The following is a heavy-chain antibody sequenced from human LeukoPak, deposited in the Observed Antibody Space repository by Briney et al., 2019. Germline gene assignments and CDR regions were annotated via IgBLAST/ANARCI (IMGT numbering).Heavy chain of an antibody. CDR1: GYRFTSYW. D-gene: IGHD6-13*01. CDR3: ARRIAAAGHPFDY. CDR2: IYPGDSDT. J-gene: IGHJ4*02. Sequence: GESLKISCKGSGYRFTSYWIGWVRQMPGKGLEWMGIIYPGDSDTRYSPSFQGQVTISADKSISTAYLQWSSLKASDTAMYYCARRIAAAGHPFDYWGQGTLVTVSS. V-gene: IGHV5-51*01.